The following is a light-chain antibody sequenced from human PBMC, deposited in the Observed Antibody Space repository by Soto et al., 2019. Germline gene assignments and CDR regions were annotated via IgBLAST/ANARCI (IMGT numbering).Light chain of an antibody. Sequence: ETVLTQSPGTLSLSPGERATLSCRASQSVSSSYLAWYQQKPGQAPRLLIYGASSRATGIPDRFSGSGSGTDFTLTISRLEPEDFAVYYCQQYVSSAPSWTFGQGTKVEI. J-gene: IGKJ1*01. CDR2: GAS. CDR3: QQYVSSAPSWT. CDR1: QSVSSSY. V-gene: IGKV3-20*01.